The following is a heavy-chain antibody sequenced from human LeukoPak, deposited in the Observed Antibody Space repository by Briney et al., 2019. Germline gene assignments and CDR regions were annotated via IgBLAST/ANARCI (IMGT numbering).Heavy chain of an antibody. V-gene: IGHV1-24*01. D-gene: IGHD3-9*01. Sequence: ASVKVSCKVSGYTLTELSMHWVRQAPGKGLEWMGGFDPEDGETIYAQKFQGRVTMTEDTSTDTAYMELSSLRSEDTAVYYCASSVVTYYDILTGPLGLDYWGQGTLVTVSS. CDR2: FDPEDGET. CDR3: ASSVVTYYDILTGPLGLDY. CDR1: GYTLTELS. J-gene: IGHJ4*02.